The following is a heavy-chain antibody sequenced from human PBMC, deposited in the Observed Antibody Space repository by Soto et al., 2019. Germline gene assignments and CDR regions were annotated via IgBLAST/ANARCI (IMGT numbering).Heavy chain of an antibody. J-gene: IGHJ6*02. D-gene: IGHD2-2*01. Sequence: DVQLVESGGGLVQPGGSLRLSCAASGFTFSDHYMDWVRQAPGKGLEWVGRTTNKVTGYTTEYAASVKGRFTISRDDSKNSLYLQMNSLKTEDTAVYYCARDQYCGRSNCYRTGMDVWGQGTTVTVSS. CDR2: TTNKVTGYTT. V-gene: IGHV3-72*01. CDR1: GFTFSDHY. CDR3: ARDQYCGRSNCYRTGMDV.